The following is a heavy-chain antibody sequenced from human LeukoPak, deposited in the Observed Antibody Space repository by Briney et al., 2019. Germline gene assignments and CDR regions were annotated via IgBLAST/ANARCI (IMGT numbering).Heavy chain of an antibody. CDR3: ARGHYDFWSGQPDYYYMDV. J-gene: IGHJ6*03. Sequence: ASVKVSCKASGYTFTGYYMHWVRQAPGQGLEWMGWINPNSGGTNYAQKFQGRVTMTRDTSISTAYMELRGLRSDDTAVYYCARGHYDFWSGQPDYYYMDVWGKGTTVTVSS. CDR2: INPNSGGT. D-gene: IGHD3-3*01. CDR1: GYTFTGYY. V-gene: IGHV1-2*02.